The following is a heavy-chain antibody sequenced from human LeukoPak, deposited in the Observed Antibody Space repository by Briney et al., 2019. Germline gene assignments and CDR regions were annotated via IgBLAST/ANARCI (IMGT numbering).Heavy chain of an antibody. CDR3: AKVLTLLGYCSSTSCYGPIDY. CDR1: GFTFSSYA. D-gene: IGHD2-2*01. J-gene: IGHJ4*02. V-gene: IGHV3-23*01. CDR2: ISGSGGST. Sequence: GGSLRLSCAASGFTFSSYAMSWVRQAPGKGLEWVSAISGSGGSTYYADSVKGRFTISRDNSKNTLYLQMTSLRAEDTAVHYCAKVLTLLGYCSSTSCYGPIDYWGQGTLVTVSS.